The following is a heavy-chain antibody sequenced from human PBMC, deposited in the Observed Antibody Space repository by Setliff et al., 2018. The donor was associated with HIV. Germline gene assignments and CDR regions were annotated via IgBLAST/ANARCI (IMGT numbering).Heavy chain of an antibody. J-gene: IGHJ4*02. V-gene: IGHV3-23*03. Sequence: GGSLRLSCAASGFTFSSYSMSWVRQAPGKGLEWVSIIYSDDYTKYADSVKGRFTISRDNSKNTLYLQMNSLRPEDTAIYYCAKLAPSYSSGKDDFWGQGTLVTVSS. D-gene: IGHD6-19*01. CDR2: IYSDDYT. CDR3: AKLAPSYSSGKDDF. CDR1: GFTFSSYS.